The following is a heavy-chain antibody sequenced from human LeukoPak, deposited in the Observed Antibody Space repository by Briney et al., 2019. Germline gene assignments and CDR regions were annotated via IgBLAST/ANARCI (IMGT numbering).Heavy chain of an antibody. D-gene: IGHD3-10*01. V-gene: IGHV3-21*01. CDR3: ARYRTPMIRGVDAFDI. Sequence: NPGGSLRLSCAASGFTFSSYYMNWVRQAPGKGLEWVSSISSSSSYIYYADSVKGRFTISRDNAKNSLYLQMNSLRAEDTAVYYCARYRTPMIRGVDAFDIWGQGTTVTVSS. J-gene: IGHJ3*02. CDR1: GFTFSSYY. CDR2: ISSSSSYI.